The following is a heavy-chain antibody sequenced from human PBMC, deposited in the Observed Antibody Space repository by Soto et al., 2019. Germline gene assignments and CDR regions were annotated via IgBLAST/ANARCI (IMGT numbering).Heavy chain of an antibody. J-gene: IGHJ4*02. CDR2: ISYGGSNK. CDR1: GFTFSSYG. Sequence: PGGSLRLSCAASGFTFSSYGMHWVRQAPGKGLEWVAVISYGGSNKYYADSVKGRFTISRDNSKNTLYLQMNSLRAEDTAVYYCAKDRATLWFGKSPSYYFDYWGQGTLVTVSS. CDR3: AKDRATLWFGKSPSYYFDY. D-gene: IGHD3-10*01. V-gene: IGHV3-30*18.